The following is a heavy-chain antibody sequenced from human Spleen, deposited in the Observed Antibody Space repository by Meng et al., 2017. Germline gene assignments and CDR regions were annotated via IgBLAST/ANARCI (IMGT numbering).Heavy chain of an antibody. CDR2: IRSKAYGGTT. CDR3: ARDMCTSTSCYRTDGFDI. V-gene: IGHV3-49*04. D-gene: IGHD2-2*01. J-gene: IGHJ3*02. CDR1: GFTFGDYA. Sequence: GESLKISCTASGFTFGDYAMSWVRQAPGKGLEWVGFIRSKAYGGTTEYAASVKGRFTISRDDSKSIAYLQMNSLKTEDTAVYYCARDMCTSTSCYRTDGFDIWGQGTRVTVSS.